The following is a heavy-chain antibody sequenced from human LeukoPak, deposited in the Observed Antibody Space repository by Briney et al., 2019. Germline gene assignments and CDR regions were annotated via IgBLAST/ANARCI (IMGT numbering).Heavy chain of an antibody. Sequence: ASVKVSCKASSYTFTSYGISWVRQAPGQGLEWMGWISAYNGNTNYAQKLQGRVTMTTDTSTSTAYMELRSLRSDDTAVYYCARDPRGQQLVPLGMDVWGKGTTVTVSS. CDR2: ISAYNGNT. CDR3: ARDPRGQQLVPLGMDV. V-gene: IGHV1-18*04. D-gene: IGHD6-13*01. J-gene: IGHJ6*04. CDR1: SYTFTSYG.